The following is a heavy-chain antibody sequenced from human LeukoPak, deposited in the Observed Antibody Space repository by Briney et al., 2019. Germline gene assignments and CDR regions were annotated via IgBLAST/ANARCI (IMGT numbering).Heavy chain of an antibody. CDR1: GGSISSSNW. D-gene: IGHD2-15*01. CDR3: ARHVSGGSCYSEGCDWFDP. CDR2: IYHSGST. V-gene: IGHV4-4*02. Sequence: SGTLSLTCAVSGGSISSSNWWSWVRQPPGKGLEWIGEIYHSGSTNYNPSLKSRVTISVDTSKNQFSLKLSSVTAADTAVYYCARHVSGGSCYSEGCDWFDPWGQGTLVTVSS. J-gene: IGHJ5*02.